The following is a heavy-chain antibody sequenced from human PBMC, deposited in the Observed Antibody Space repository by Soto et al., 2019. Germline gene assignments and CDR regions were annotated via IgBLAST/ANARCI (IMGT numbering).Heavy chain of an antibody. CDR3: ARDERYCSGGSCYSGGWFDP. Sequence: QVQLVQSGAEVKKPGASVKVSCKASGYTFTSYYMHWVRQAPGQGLEWMGIINPSGGSTSYAQKFQGRVTMTRDTSTSTVYMELCSLRSEDTAVYYCARDERYCSGGSCYSGGWFDPWGQGTLVTVSS. J-gene: IGHJ5*02. CDR1: GYTFTSYY. D-gene: IGHD2-15*01. V-gene: IGHV1-46*01. CDR2: INPSGGST.